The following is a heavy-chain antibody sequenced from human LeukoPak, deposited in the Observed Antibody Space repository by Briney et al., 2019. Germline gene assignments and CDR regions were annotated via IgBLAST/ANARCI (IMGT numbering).Heavy chain of an antibody. J-gene: IGHJ6*04. D-gene: IGHD3-10*01. CDR3: AGDGSGSYYLPAYYYYYGMDV. CDR1: GFSFSSYA. V-gene: IGHV3-30-3*01. Sequence: PGGSLRLSCAASGFSFSSYAMHWVRQAPGKGLEWVAVISYDGSNKYYADSVKGRFTISRDNSKNTLYLQMNSLRAEDTAVYYCAGDGSGSYYLPAYYYYYGMDVWGKGTTVTVSS. CDR2: ISYDGSNK.